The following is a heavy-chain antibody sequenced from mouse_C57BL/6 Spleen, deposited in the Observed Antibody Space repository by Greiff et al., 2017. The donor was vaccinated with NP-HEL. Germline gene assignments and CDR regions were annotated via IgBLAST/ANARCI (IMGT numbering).Heavy chain of an antibody. J-gene: IGHJ2*01. D-gene: IGHD1-1*01. CDR3: ARAYYYGSSYVSDY. V-gene: IGHV1-52*01. Sequence: QVQLQQPGAELVRPGSSVKLSCKASGYTFTSYWMHWVKQRPIQGLEWIGNIDPSDSETHYNQKFKDKATLTVDKSSSTAYMQLSSLTSEDSAVYYCARAYYYGSSYVSDYWGQGTTLTVSS. CDR1: GYTFTSYW. CDR2: IDPSDSET.